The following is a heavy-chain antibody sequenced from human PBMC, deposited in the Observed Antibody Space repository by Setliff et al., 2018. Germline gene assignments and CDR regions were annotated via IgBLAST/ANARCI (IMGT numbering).Heavy chain of an antibody. D-gene: IGHD5-12*01. CDR3: ARDPVPPWLPLDY. V-gene: IGHV3-48*03. CDR1: GFTFSTYA. Sequence: HPGGSLRLSCAASGFTFSTYAVSWVRQAPGKGLEWVSYISSSGSTIYYADSVKGRFTISRDNAKNSLYLQMNSLRAEDTAVYYCARDPVPPWLPLDYWGQGTLVTVSS. J-gene: IGHJ4*02. CDR2: ISSSGSTI.